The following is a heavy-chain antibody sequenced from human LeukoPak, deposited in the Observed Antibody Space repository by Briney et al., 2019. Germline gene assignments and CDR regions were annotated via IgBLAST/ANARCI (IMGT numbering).Heavy chain of an antibody. CDR1: GFTFFTYS. CDR3: ARSLKGYSSGWYYDDY. CDR2: ISGDSRYI. V-gene: IGHV3-21*01. J-gene: IGHJ4*02. D-gene: IGHD6-19*01. Sequence: GGSLRLSCAASGFTFFTYSMNWVRQAPGKGLEWVSSISGDSRYIYYADSMKGRFTISRDNAKNSLYLQMNSLRAEDTAVYYCARSLKGYSSGWYYDDYWGQGTLVTVSS.